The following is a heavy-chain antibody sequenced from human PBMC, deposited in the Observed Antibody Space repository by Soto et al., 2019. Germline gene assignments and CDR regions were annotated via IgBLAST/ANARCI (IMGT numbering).Heavy chain of an antibody. D-gene: IGHD4-17*01. CDR1: GYTFTSYG. CDR3: ARGPHYGDPTGAKFDY. J-gene: IGHJ4*02. CDR2: ISAYNGNT. V-gene: IGHV1-18*01. Sequence: ASVKVSCKASGYTFTSYGISWVRQAPGQGLEWMGWISAYNGNTNYAQKLQGRVTMTTDTSTSTAYMELRSLRSDDTAVYYCARGPHYGDPTGAKFDYWGQGTLVTVSS.